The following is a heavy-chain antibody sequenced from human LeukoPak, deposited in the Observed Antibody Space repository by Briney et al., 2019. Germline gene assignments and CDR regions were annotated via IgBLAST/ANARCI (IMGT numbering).Heavy chain of an antibody. CDR2: INHSGST. CDR3: ARHGGAAAGRFFGH. V-gene: IGHV4-34*01. J-gene: IGHJ4*02. D-gene: IGHD6-25*01. Sequence: PSETLSLTCAVYGGSFSGYYWSWIRQPPGKGLEWIGEINHSGSTYYKPSLKSRVTISVDTSKNQFSLRLNSVTAADTAVYYCARHGGAAAGRFFGHWGQGTLVSVSS. CDR1: GGSFSGYY.